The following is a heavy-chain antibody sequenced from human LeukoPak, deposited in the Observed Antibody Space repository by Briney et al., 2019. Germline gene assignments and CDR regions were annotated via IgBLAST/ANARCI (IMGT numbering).Heavy chain of an antibody. CDR2: ISSSSSYI. Sequence: GGSLRLSCAASGFTFSSYSMNWVRQAPGKGLEWVSSISSSSSYIYYADSVKGRFTISRDNAKNSLYLQMNSLRAEDTAVYCCARVRLMHYYDSSGYFDIWGQGTMVTVSS. D-gene: IGHD3-22*01. J-gene: IGHJ3*02. CDR3: ARVRLMHYYDSSGYFDI. V-gene: IGHV3-21*01. CDR1: GFTFSSYS.